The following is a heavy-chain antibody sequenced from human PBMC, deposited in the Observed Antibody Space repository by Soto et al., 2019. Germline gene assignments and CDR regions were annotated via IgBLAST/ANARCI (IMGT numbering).Heavy chain of an antibody. V-gene: IGHV3-30*18. Sequence: GGSLRLSCAASGFTFSSRAMHWVRQAPGKGLEWVAVISYHGSNTYYADSVKGRFTISRDNSKNMVFLQMNSLRPEDTAVYYCAKDLMTILTNPDYWGQGTLVTVSS. CDR2: ISYHGSNT. J-gene: IGHJ4*02. CDR1: GFTFSSRA. D-gene: IGHD4-4*01. CDR3: AKDLMTILTNPDY.